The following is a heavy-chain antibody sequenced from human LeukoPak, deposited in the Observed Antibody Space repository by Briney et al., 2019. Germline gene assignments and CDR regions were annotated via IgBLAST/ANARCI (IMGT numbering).Heavy chain of an antibody. CDR3: TSPYYDILTVSYYMDV. V-gene: IGHV3-73*01. CDR1: GFTFSGSA. Sequence: QPGGSLRLSCAASGFTFSGSAMHWVRQASGKGLEWVGRIRSKANSYATAYAASVKGRFTISRDDSKNTAYLQMNSLKTEDTAVYYCTSPYYDILTVSYYMDVWGKGTTVTVSS. D-gene: IGHD3-9*01. J-gene: IGHJ6*03. CDR2: IRSKANSYAT.